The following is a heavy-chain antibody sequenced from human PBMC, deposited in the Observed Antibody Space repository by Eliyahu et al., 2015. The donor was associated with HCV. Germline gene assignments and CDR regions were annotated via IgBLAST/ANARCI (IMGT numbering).Heavy chain of an antibody. CDR2: IYYSGST. Sequence: QVQLQESGPGLVKPSETLSLTCTVSGXSISXXXXXWIRQPXGKGLEWIGYIYYSGSTNYNPSLKSRVTISVDTSKNQFSLKLSSVTAADTAVYYCARVPRRHCSGGSCYSLNWFDPWGQGTLVTVSS. D-gene: IGHD2-15*01. J-gene: IGHJ5*02. V-gene: IGHV4-59*01. CDR1: GXSISXXX. CDR3: ARVPRRHCSGGSCYSLNWFDP.